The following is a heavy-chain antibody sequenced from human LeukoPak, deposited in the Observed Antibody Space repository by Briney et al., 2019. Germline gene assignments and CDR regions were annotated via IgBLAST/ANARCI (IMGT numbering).Heavy chain of an antibody. J-gene: IGHJ4*02. CDR1: GGSISSYY. Sequence: SETLSLTCTVSGGSISSYYWSWIRQPPGKGLEWIGYIYYSGSTNHNPSLKSRVTISVDTSKNQFSLKLSSVTAADTAVYYCARGGRDGYNQGYYFDYWGQGTLVTVSS. D-gene: IGHD5-24*01. CDR3: ARGGRDGYNQGYYFDY. V-gene: IGHV4-59*01. CDR2: IYYSGST.